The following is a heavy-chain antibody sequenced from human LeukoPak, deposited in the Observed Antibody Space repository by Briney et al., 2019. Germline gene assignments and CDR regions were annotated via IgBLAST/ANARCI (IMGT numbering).Heavy chain of an antibody. CDR1: GGSVSSGRYY. CDR2: IYYSGST. Sequence: SETLPLTCTVSGGSVSSGRYYWSWTRQPPGEGLEGIGIIYYSGSTYYNPSLESRVTISVDTSKNPFPLTLSSVTAADTAVYYCARQITSHGTWGWDVIDYWGQGTLVTVSS. V-gene: IGHV4-39*01. D-gene: IGHD3-16*01. CDR3: ARQITSHGTWGWDVIDY. J-gene: IGHJ4*02.